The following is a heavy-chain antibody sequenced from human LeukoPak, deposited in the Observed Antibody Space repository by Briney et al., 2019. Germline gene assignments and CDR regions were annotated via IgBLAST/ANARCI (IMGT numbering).Heavy chain of an antibody. Sequence: PGGSLRLSCAASGFTFSSYGMHWVRQAPGKGLEWVAFIRYDGSNKYYADSVKGRFTISRDNSKNTLYLQMNSLRAEDTAVYYCATLGDCGGDCYYYYYGMDVWGQGTTVTVSS. J-gene: IGHJ6*02. CDR2: IRYDGSNK. D-gene: IGHD2-21*02. CDR1: GFTFSSYG. V-gene: IGHV3-30*02. CDR3: ATLGDCGGDCYYYYYGMDV.